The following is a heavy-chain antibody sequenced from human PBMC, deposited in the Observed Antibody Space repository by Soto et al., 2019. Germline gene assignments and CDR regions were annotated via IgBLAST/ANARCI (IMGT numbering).Heavy chain of an antibody. CDR2: IYPGDSDT. Sequence: PGESLKISCKGSGYSFTSYWIGWVRQMPGKGLEWLGIIYPGDSDTRYSPSFQGQVTISADKSISTAYLQWSSLKASDTAMYYCARIFSDGFSTSEFDPWGQGTLVTVSS. D-gene: IGHD2-2*01. V-gene: IGHV5-51*01. CDR1: GYSFTSYW. J-gene: IGHJ5*02. CDR3: ARIFSDGFSTSEFDP.